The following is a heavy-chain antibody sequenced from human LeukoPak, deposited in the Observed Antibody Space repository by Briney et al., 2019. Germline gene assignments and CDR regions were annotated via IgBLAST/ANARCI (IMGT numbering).Heavy chain of an antibody. CDR1: GFTFNNYG. J-gene: IGHJ6*02. CDR3: ARRGTGHGMDV. CDR2: INNDGSSA. D-gene: IGHD1-1*01. Sequence: GGSLRLSCAASGFTFNNYGIHWVRQVPGKGLVWVSRINNDGSSASYVDSVKGRFTISRDNAKNTLFLQMNSLRAEGTAVYYCARRGTGHGMDVWGQGTTVIVSS. V-gene: IGHV3-74*01.